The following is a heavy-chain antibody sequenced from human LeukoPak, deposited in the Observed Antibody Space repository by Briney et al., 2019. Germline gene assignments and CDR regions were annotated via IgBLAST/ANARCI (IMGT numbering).Heavy chain of an antibody. CDR1: GGSISSYY. CDR2: IYYSGST. J-gene: IGHJ4*02. V-gene: IGHV4-59*01. CDR3: ARGGGVTGRYFDY. Sequence: SETLSLTCTVSGGSISSYYWSWIQQPPGKGLEWIGYIYYSGSTNYNPSLKSRVTISVDTSKNQFSLKLSSVTAADTAVYYCARGGGVTGRYFDYWGQGTLVTVSS. D-gene: IGHD2-21*02.